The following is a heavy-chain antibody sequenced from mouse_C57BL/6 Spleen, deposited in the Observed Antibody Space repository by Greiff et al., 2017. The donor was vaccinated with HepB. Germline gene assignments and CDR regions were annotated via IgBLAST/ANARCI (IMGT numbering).Heavy chain of an antibody. D-gene: IGHD2-4*01. CDR2: IRSKSNNYTT. Sequence: EVQGVESGGGLVQPKGSLKLSCAASGFSLNTYALNWVRQAPGKGLEGVARIRSKSNNYTTYYADSVKDRFTISRDDSESMLYLQMNNLKTEDTAMYYCVRQGNDYDDWFAYWGQGTLVTVSA. CDR3: VRQGNDYDDWFAY. J-gene: IGHJ3*01. CDR1: GFSLNTYA. V-gene: IGHV10-1*01.